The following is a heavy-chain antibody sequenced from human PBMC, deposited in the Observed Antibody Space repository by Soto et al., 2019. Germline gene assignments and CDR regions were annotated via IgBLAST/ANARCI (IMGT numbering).Heavy chain of an antibody. D-gene: IGHD3-22*01. CDR3: ARDYDSSGYQIY. CDR1: GGSISGGDHY. Sequence: SETLSLTCTVSGGSISGGDHYWSWIRQTPGKGLEWIGYIHYSGSPYYNPSLKSRVSISVDTSKNQFSLNLTSVTAADTAVYYCARDYDSSGYQIYWGQGTLVTVSS. J-gene: IGHJ4*02. V-gene: IGHV4-30-4*01. CDR2: IHYSGSP.